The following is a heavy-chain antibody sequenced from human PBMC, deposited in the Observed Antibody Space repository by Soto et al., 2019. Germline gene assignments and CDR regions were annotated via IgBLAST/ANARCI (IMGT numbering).Heavy chain of an antibody. CDR3: GRGRSGELVIFY. V-gene: IGHV1-2*02. J-gene: IGHJ4*02. D-gene: IGHD1-26*01. CDR1: GYTFTGYY. CDR2: ISPQTGGT. Sequence: ASVKVSCKGSGYTFTGYYIHWVRQTPGQGPEWMGEISPQTGGTKYAQKYQGRVTMTRDTSITTVYMELSNLSPDDTAVYYCGRGRSGELVIFYWGQGTLITVSS.